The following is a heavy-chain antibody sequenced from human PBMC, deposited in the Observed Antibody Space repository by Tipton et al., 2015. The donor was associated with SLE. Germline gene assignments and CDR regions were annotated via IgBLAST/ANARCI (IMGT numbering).Heavy chain of an antibody. CDR2: IYYSGST. D-gene: IGHD1-14*01. V-gene: IGHV4-39*07. CDR1: GGSISSSSYY. Sequence: LRLSCTVSGGSISSSSYYWGWIRQPPGKGLEWIGSIYYSGSTYYNPSLKSRVTISVDTSKNQFSLKLSSVTAADTAVYYCARHDSESPFDYWGQGTLITVSS. J-gene: IGHJ4*02. CDR3: ARHDSESPFDY.